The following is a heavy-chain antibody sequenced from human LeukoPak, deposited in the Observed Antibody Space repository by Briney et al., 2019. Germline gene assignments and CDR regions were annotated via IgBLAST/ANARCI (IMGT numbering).Heavy chain of an antibody. D-gene: IGHD3-10*01. CDR3: ARERLRGSGDYYYKDV. J-gene: IGHJ6*03. Sequence: SETLSLTCTVSGGSIRNYYWTWIRQPPGKGLEWIGYISDGGGSNYNPSLKSRVTISVDTSKNQFSLKLSSVTAADTAVYYCARERLRGSGDYYYKDVWGKGNTVTISS. CDR2: ISDGGGS. V-gene: IGHV4-59*12. CDR1: GGSIRNYY.